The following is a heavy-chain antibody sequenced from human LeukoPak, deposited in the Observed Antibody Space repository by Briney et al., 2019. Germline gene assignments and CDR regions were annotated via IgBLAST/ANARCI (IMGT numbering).Heavy chain of an antibody. CDR2: IIPILGRG. Sequence: SVKLSFKASGVTFTSYTISWVRQAPGQGLEWMGGIIPILGRGNYAQTVQGRLAITADKATSTAYMKLSRLRSEDTAVYYCARDGPEGGYQYDFDYWGQGILVTVAS. D-gene: IGHD5-12*01. J-gene: IGHJ4*02. CDR3: ARDGPEGGYQYDFDY. CDR1: GVTFTSYT. V-gene: IGHV1-69*10.